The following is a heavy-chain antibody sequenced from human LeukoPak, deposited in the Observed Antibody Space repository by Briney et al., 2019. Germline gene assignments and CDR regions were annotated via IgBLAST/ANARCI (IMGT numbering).Heavy chain of an antibody. CDR3: ARGLRSGMGSSWPIFDY. Sequence: SSETLSLTCTVSGGSISSGGYYWSWIRQHPGKGLEWIGYIYYSGSTYYNPSLKSRVTISVDTSKNQFSLKLSSVTAADTAVYYCARGLRSGMGSSWPIFDYWGQGTLVTVSS. D-gene: IGHD6-13*01. CDR1: GGSISSGGYY. V-gene: IGHV4-31*03. CDR2: IYYSGST. J-gene: IGHJ4*02.